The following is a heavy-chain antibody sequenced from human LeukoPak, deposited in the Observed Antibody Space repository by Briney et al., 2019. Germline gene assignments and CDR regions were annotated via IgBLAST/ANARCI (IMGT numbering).Heavy chain of an antibody. CDR3: AILWWLVDY. CDR1: GGSINNSSYY. CDR2: IYYSGST. Sequence: SETLSLTCTVSGGSINNSSYYWGWIRQPPGKGLEWIGTIYYSGSTYYNPSLKSRVTMSLETSKNQFSLKLSSVTAADTAVYYCAILWWLVDYWGQGTLATVSS. V-gene: IGHV4-39*07. J-gene: IGHJ4*02. D-gene: IGHD5-12*01.